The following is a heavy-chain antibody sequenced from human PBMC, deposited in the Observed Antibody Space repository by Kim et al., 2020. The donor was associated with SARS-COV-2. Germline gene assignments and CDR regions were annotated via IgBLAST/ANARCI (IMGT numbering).Heavy chain of an antibody. V-gene: IGHV3-30*04. CDR1: GFTFSSYA. CDR2: ISYDGSNK. D-gene: IGHD3-10*01. J-gene: IGHJ4*02. CDR3: ARDDYYGSGSYYKRWGYYFDY. Sequence: GGSLRLSCAASGFTFSSYAMHWVRQAPGKGLEWVAVISYDGSNKYYVDSVKGRFTISRDNSKNTLYLQMNSLRAEDTAVYYCARDDYYGSGSYYKRWGYYFDYWGQGTLVTVSS.